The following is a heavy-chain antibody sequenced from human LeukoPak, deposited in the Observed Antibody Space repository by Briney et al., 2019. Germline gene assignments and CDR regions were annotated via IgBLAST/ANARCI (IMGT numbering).Heavy chain of an antibody. D-gene: IGHD3-22*01. CDR3: ARPYYDSSGYYYWGNAFDI. J-gene: IGHJ3*02. V-gene: IGHV3-74*01. CDR2: INTDGTIT. Sequence: GGSLRLSCAASGFIFSNYWIHWVRQAPGKGLVWVSRINTDGTITTYADSVKGRFTISRDNAKNTVYLQMNSLRAEDTAVYYCARPYYDSSGYYYWGNAFDIWGQGTMVTVSS. CDR1: GFIFSNYW.